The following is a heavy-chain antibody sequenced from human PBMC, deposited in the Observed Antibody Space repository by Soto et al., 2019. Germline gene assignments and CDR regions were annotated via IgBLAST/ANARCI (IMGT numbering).Heavy chain of an antibody. Sequence: GSGPTLVNPTQTLTLTCTLSGFSLSTSGVGVGWIRQPPGKALEWLALIYWDDDKRYSPSLKSRLTITKDTSKNQVVLTMTSMDPVDTATYYCAHSPTAIFGVVTTPPFDYWGQGTLVTVSS. CDR3: AHSPTAIFGVVTTPPFDY. CDR1: GFSLSTSGVG. V-gene: IGHV2-5*02. J-gene: IGHJ4*02. CDR2: IYWDDDK. D-gene: IGHD3-3*01.